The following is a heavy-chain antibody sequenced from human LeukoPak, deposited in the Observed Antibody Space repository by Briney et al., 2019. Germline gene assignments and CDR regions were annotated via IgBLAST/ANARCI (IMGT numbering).Heavy chain of an antibody. CDR2: IYYSGST. V-gene: IGHV4-59*08. CDR1: GGSISSYY. Sequence: SETLSLTCTVSGGSISSYYWSWIRQPPGKGLEWIGYIYYSGSTNYNPSLKSRVTISVDTSKNQFSLKLSSVTAADTAVYYCARHLLWFGELLLDYWGQGTLVTVSS. D-gene: IGHD3-10*01. CDR3: ARHLLWFGELLLDY. J-gene: IGHJ4*02.